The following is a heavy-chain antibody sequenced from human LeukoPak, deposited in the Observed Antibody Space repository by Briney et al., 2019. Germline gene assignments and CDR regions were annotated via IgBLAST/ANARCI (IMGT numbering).Heavy chain of an antibody. D-gene: IGHD1-26*01. J-gene: IGHJ4*02. CDR1: GFTFSMYS. V-gene: IGHV3-48*02. Sequence: PGGSLRLSCVASGFTFSMYSMNWVRQAPGKGLEWLSHICGSSSTIHYEDSVKGRFTISRDNAKNSLYLQMNSLRDEDTAVYYCGRDLSGTYPFDLWGQGTLVTVSS. CDR2: ICGSSSTI. CDR3: GRDLSGTYPFDL.